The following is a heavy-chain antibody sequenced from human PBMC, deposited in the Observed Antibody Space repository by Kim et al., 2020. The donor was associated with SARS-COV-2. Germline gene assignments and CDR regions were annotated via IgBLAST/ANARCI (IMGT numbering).Heavy chain of an antibody. Sequence: SETLSLTCAVYGGSFSGYYWSWIRQPPGKGLEWIGEINHSGSTNYNPSLKSRVTISVDTSKNQFSLKLTSVTAADTAVYYCAKASILGYCSGGSCYSGWFDPWGQGTLVTVFS. V-gene: IGHV4-34*01. D-gene: IGHD2-15*01. CDR3: AKASILGYCSGGSCYSGWFDP. J-gene: IGHJ5*02. CDR1: GGSFSGYY. CDR2: INHSGST.